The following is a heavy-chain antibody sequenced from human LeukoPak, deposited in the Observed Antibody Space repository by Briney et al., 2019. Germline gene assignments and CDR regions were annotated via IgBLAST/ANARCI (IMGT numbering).Heavy chain of an antibody. CDR1: GYSISSGYY. D-gene: IGHD3-3*01. CDR2: IYHSGST. V-gene: IGHV4-38-2*01. Sequence: SETLSLTCVVSGYSISSGYYWGWIRQPPGKGLEWIGSIYHSGSTYYNPSLKSRVTISVDTSKNQFSLKLTSVTAADTAVYYCARRNYDFWSGYWTLDYWGQGTLVTVSS. CDR3: ARRNYDFWSGYWTLDY. J-gene: IGHJ4*02.